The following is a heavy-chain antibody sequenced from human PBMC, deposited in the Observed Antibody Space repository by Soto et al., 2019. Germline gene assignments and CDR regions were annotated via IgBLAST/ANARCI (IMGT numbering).Heavy chain of an antibody. J-gene: IGHJ6*02. CDR2: IYYSGST. CDR1: GGTISSHY. D-gene: IGHD6-19*01. Sequence: SETLSHTCTVSGGTISSHYLSWIRQPPGKGLERIGNIYYSGSTNYNPSLKSRVTLSVDTSKYLFSLKLSSVTAADTAVYYCARDRYSCGWVDYGIDVWGHATTVTV. V-gene: IGHV4-59*11. CDR3: ARDRYSCGWVDYGIDV.